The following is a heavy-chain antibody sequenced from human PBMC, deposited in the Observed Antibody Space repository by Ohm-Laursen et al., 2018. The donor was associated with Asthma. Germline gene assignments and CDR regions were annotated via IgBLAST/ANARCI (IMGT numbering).Heavy chain of an antibody. Sequence: GTLSLTCTVSGGSISSYYWSWIRQPPGKGLEWIGYIYYSGSTNYNPSPKSRVTISVDTSKNQFSLKLSSVTAADTAVYYCARDPDGDRIFDYWGQGTLVTVSS. V-gene: IGHV4-59*01. CDR3: ARDPDGDRIFDY. J-gene: IGHJ4*02. D-gene: IGHD4-17*01. CDR1: GGSISSYY. CDR2: IYYSGST.